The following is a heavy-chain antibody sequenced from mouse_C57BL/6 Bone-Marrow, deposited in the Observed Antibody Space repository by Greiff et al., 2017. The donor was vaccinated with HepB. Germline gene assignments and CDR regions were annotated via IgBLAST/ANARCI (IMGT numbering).Heavy chain of an antibody. V-gene: IGHV5-4*01. CDR1: GFTFSSYA. CDR3: ARDYAWFAY. D-gene: IGHD1-1*02. CDR2: ISDGGSYT. J-gene: IGHJ3*01. Sequence: EVQGVESGGGLVKPGGSLKLSCAASGFTFSSYAMSWVRQTPEKRLEWVATISDGGSYTYYPDNVKGRFTISRDNAKNNLYQQMSHLKSEDTAMYYCARDYAWFAYWGQGTLVTVSA.